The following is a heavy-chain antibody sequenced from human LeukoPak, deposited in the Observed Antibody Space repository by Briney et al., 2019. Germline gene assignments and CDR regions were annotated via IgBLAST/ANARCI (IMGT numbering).Heavy chain of an antibody. J-gene: IGHJ4*02. V-gene: IGHV3-23*01. CDR2: ISGSGGST. CDR1: GFTFSSYA. CDR3: AKRNDDFWSYFDY. Sequence: GGSLRLSCAASGFTFSSYAMSWVRQAPGKGLEWVSAISGSGGSTYYADSVKGRFTISKDNSKNTLYLQMNSLRAEDTAVYYCAKRNDDFWSYFDYWGQGTLVTVSS. D-gene: IGHD3-3*01.